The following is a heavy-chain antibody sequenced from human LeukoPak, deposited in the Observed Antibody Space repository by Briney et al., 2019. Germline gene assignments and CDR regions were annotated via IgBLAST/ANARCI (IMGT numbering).Heavy chain of an antibody. CDR1: GYIFTNYW. J-gene: IGHJ4*02. D-gene: IGHD2-2*01. Sequence: GESLKIFCTGSGYIFTNYWIAWVRQMPGKGLEWMGIIYPGDSETTYSPSFQGQVTLSADKSITTTILQWSSLKASDTAMYYCARGRGYCSSSSCYDFDYWGQGTLVTVPS. CDR2: IYPGDSET. CDR3: ARGRGYCSSSSCYDFDY. V-gene: IGHV5-51*01.